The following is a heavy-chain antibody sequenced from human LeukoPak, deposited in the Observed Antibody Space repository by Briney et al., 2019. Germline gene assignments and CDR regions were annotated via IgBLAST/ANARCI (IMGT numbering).Heavy chain of an antibody. J-gene: IGHJ4*02. Sequence: TSETLSLTCTVSGGSITSYYWGWVRQPAGKGLESIGRIYTTGRTDHHPSLNSRLTMSVDTSKNQFSLNLSSVTAADTAVYYCARVGYIGSSWLFDYWGQGALVIVSS. CDR2: IYTTGRT. CDR1: GGSITSYY. D-gene: IGHD1-26*01. CDR3: ARVGYIGSSWLFDY. V-gene: IGHV4-4*07.